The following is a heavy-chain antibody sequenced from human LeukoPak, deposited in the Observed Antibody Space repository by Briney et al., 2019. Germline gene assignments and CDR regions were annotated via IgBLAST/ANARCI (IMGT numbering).Heavy chain of an antibody. V-gene: IGHV5-51*01. CDR1: GYSFTSYW. J-gene: IGHJ6*02. D-gene: IGHD5-18*01. CDR3: ARSDVDTAMEADYYYYGMDV. CDR2: IYPGDSDT. Sequence: GESLKISCKGSGYSFTSYWIGWVRQMPGKGLEWMGIIYPGDSDTRYSPSFQGQVPISADKSISTAYLQWSSLKASDTAMYYCARSDVDTAMEADYYYYGMDVWGQGTTVTVSS.